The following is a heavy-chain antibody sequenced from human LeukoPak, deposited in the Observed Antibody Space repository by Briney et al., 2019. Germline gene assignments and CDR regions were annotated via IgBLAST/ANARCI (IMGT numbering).Heavy chain of an antibody. CDR1: GFTFSDYY. J-gene: IGHJ4*02. CDR3: ARYSFDGSDYLLDY. V-gene: IGHV3-11*03. D-gene: IGHD3-22*01. CDR2: ISGSSRDT. Sequence: PGGSLRLSCAASGFTFSDYYMTWIRQAPGRGLGWVSYISGSSRDTNYADSVKGRFTISRDNAKNSLSLQMNSLSADDTALYYCARYSFDGSDYLLDYWGQGTLVAVSS.